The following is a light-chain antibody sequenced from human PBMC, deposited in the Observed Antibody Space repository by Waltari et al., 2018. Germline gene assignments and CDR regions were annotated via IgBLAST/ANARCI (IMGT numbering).Light chain of an antibody. J-gene: IGLJ2*01. CDR1: STNTGAGYD. CDR3: QSYDSSLSGPL. V-gene: IGLV1-40*01. CDR2: GNS. Sequence: QSVLTQPPSVSGAPGQRVPITCTRSSTNTGAGYDVSRYQQLPGTAPKLLIYGNSNRPSGVPDRFSGSKSGTSASLAITGLQAEDEADYYCQSYDSSLSGPLFGGGTKLTVL.